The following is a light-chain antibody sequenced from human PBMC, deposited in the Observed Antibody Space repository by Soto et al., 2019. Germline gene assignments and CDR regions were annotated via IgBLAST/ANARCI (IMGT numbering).Light chain of an antibody. Sequence: QSVLTQPPSVSEAPGQRVTIPCTGSSSNIGAGYEAHWYQQVPGTAPKLLIYENNNRPSGVPDRYSGSKSGTSASLAITGLQAEDEADYYCQYYGSSLSGYVFGTGTKGTVL. CDR3: QYYGSSLSGYV. J-gene: IGLJ1*01. CDR1: SSNIGAGYE. V-gene: IGLV1-40*01. CDR2: ENN.